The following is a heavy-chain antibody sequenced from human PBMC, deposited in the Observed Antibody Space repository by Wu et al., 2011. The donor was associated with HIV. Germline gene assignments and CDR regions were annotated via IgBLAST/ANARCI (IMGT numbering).Heavy chain of an antibody. CDR3: ARVHGYSSSWSIYYYYYMDV. CDR1: GYAXTTFD. D-gene: IGHD6-13*01. Sequence: QVQLVQSGAEVKKPGASVKVSCTASGYAXTTFDINWVRHATGQGLEWMGWMNPDNGDTGYAQKFQGRVTMTRNTSINTAYMELSSLRSDDTALYYCARVHGYSSSWSIYYYYYMDVWGKGTTVTVSS. J-gene: IGHJ6*03. CDR2: MNPDNGDT. V-gene: IGHV1-8*02.